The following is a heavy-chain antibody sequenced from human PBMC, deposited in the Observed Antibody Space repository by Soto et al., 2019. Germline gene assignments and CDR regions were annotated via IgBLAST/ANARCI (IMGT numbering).Heavy chain of an antibody. V-gene: IGHV1-8*01. Sequence: ASVKVSCKASGYSFTNNDVSWVRQATGQGLEWMGWMNPGSGDTGYAQKFQGRVTMTRDISIAAAYMELSSLRSDDTAIYYCARMATFGSLNWFDPWGQGTLVTVSS. J-gene: IGHJ5*02. CDR2: MNPGSGDT. D-gene: IGHD3-16*01. CDR1: GYSFTNND. CDR3: ARMATFGSLNWFDP.